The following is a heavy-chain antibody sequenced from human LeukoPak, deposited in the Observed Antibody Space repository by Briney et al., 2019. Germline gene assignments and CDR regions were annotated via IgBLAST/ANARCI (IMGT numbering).Heavy chain of an antibody. CDR3: ARASSSNAYGLDV. J-gene: IGHJ6*02. D-gene: IGHD2-15*01. CDR1: AYTFTNYF. CDR2: INPSSGAT. V-gene: IGHV1-46*01. Sequence: ASVKVSCKAPAYTFTNYFVYWVRQAPGQGLEWMGFINPSSGATSNAQKFQGRFTMTRDMSTSTVYMELSSLTSEDSAVYYCARASSSNAYGLDVWGQGTTVTVSS.